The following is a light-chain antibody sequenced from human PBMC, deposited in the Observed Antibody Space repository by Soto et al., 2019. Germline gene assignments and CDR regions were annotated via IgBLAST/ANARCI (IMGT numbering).Light chain of an antibody. CDR3: QTWGTGIRV. CDR2: VNRDGSH. CDR1: RGHSSYA. J-gene: IGLJ2*01. Sequence: QPVLTQSPSASASLGASVKLTCTLSRGHSSYAIAWHQQRPEKGPRYLMQVNRDGSHNKGDGIPDRFSGSSSGAERYLTISSLQSEDEADYYCQTWGTGIRVFGGGTKLTVL. V-gene: IGLV4-69*01.